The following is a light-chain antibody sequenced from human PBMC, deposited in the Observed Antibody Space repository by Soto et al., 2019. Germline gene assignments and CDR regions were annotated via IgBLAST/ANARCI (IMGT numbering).Light chain of an antibody. CDR3: SSYAGSSNV. J-gene: IGLJ1*01. Sequence: QSVLTQPPSVSGSPGQSVTISCTGTSTDFVSYNRVSWYQQPPGTAPKLIIYEASNRPSGVPGRFSGSKSGNTASLTISGLQAADEADYYCSSYAGSSNVFGTGTKLTVL. V-gene: IGLV2-18*02. CDR1: STDFVSYNR. CDR2: EAS.